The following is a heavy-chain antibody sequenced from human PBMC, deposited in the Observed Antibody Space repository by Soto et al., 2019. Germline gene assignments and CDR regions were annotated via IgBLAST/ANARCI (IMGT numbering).Heavy chain of an antibody. CDR2: TNQDGSEK. D-gene: IGHD1-26*01. J-gene: IGHJ4*02. V-gene: IGHV3-7*01. CDR1: ESTVSRDW. CDR3: SGGVGDAF. Sequence: EVHLVESGGGLVQTGGSLRLSCAISESTVSRDWMNWVRQAPGKGLEWVAHTNQDGSEKYYADSVKGRFTISRDNAKKSLYLQMNSLRAGDTAMHYCSGGVGDAFWGQGTLVTVSS.